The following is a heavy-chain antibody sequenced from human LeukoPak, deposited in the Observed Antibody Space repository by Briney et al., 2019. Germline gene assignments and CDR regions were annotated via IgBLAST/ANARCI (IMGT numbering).Heavy chain of an antibody. V-gene: IGHV4-39*07. CDR2: INHSGST. CDR1: GGSISSSSYY. D-gene: IGHD5-18*01. CDR3: ARVPSRIQLWLGAFDI. J-gene: IGHJ3*02. Sequence: SETLSLTCTVSGGSISSSSYYWGWIRQPPGKGLEWIGEINHSGSTNYNPSLKSRVTISVDTSKNQFSLKLSSVTAADTAVYYCARVPSRIQLWLGAFDIWGQGTMVTVSS.